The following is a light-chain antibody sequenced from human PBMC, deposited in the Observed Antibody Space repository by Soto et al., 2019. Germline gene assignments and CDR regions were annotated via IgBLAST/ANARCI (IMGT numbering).Light chain of an antibody. CDR1: QSISKY. J-gene: IGKJ4*01. CDR2: VAS. V-gene: IGKV1-39*01. Sequence: DIQMTQSPSSLSTSVGDKVTITCRASQSISKYLNWYQQKPGKAPKLLISVASSLQSEVPSRFSGDGSETDFTLTISSLQPEDFATYYCQQSYSTPTFGGGTKVEIK. CDR3: QQSYSTPT.